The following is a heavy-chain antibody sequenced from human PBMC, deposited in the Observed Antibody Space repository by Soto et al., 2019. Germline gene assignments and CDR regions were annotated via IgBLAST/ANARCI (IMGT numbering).Heavy chain of an antibody. CDR3: ACGAPVVNDY. V-gene: IGHV4-30-2*01. Sequence: QLQLQESGSGLVKPSQTLSLTCAVSGGSISSGGYSWSWIRQPPGKGLEWIGYIYHSGSTYYNPSLXGXVXLXLDRSKSRFSLELSSVTAADTAGYYCACGAPVVNDYWGQGTLVTVSS. CDR1: GGSISSGGYS. CDR2: IYHSGST. D-gene: IGHD3-22*01. J-gene: IGHJ4*02.